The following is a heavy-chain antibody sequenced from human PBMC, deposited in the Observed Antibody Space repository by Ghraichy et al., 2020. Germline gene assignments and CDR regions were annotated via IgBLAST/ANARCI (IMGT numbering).Heavy chain of an antibody. Sequence: GGSLRLSCAASGFTFSTYWMSWVRQAPGKGLEWVANIKQDGSEKSYVDSVKGRFAISRDNAKNSLYLQMNSLRAEDTAVYYCARAIVHGDYVFDYWGQGTLVTVSS. D-gene: IGHD4-17*01. CDR2: IKQDGSEK. J-gene: IGHJ4*02. V-gene: IGHV3-7*01. CDR1: GFTFSTYW. CDR3: ARAIVHGDYVFDY.